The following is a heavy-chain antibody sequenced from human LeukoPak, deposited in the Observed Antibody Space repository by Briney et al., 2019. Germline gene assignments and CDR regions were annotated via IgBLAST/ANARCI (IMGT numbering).Heavy chain of an antibody. CDR1: GGSISSSSYY. J-gene: IGHJ3*02. CDR2: IYYSGST. V-gene: IGHV4-39*01. D-gene: IGHD6-6*01. CDR3: AAQGPYSSSRPYAFDI. Sequence: SETLSLTCTVSGGSISSSSYYWGWIRQPPGKGLEWNGSIYYSGSTYYNPSLKSRVTISVDTSKNQFSLKLSSVTAADTAVYYCAAQGPYSSSRPYAFDIWGQGTMVTVSS.